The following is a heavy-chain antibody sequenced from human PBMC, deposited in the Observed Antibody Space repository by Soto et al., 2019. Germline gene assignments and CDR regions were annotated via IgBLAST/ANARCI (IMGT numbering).Heavy chain of an antibody. CDR2: IYHSGSP. CDR1: GGSISRGGYS. Sequence: QLQLQESGSGLVKPSQTLSLTCAVSGGSISRGGYSWSWILQPPGKGLEWIGYIYHSGSPYSNPSLKSPVTISVDSYKTQFSLKLGSVPAADTAVYYCAAGGGLPRYYWGQGTLVTVSS. CDR3: AAGGGLPRYY. D-gene: IGHD5-12*01. J-gene: IGHJ4*02. V-gene: IGHV4-30-2*01.